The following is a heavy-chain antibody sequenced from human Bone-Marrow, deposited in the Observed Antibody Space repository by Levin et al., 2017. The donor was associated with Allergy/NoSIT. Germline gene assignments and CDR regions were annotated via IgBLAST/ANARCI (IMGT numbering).Heavy chain of an antibody. D-gene: IGHD3-16*02. CDR2: IRSASGSSI. CDR3: TRALRY. V-gene: IGHV3-48*03. CDR1: GFVFSTSE. Sequence: LSLTCAASGFVFSTSEMNWVRQAPGKGLEWVSYIRSASGSSIYYADSVRGRFTISRDNARNSLYLEMNNLRAEDTGVYYCTRALRYWGQGTLVTVSS. J-gene: IGHJ4*02.